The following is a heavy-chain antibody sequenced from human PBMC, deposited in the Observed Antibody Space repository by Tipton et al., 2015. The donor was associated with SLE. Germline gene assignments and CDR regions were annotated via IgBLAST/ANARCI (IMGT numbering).Heavy chain of an antibody. Sequence: GSLRLSCAASGFTFSSYAMHWVRQAPGKGLEWVSFISSTGNYIQYVDSVRGRFTISRDNARNSLYLQMNSLRVEDTALYFCASGKDFEWLLCNWGQGTQVTVSS. V-gene: IGHV3-21*04. CDR2: ISSTGNYI. CDR3: ASGKDFEWLLCN. CDR1: GFTFSSYA. D-gene: IGHD3-9*01. J-gene: IGHJ4*02.